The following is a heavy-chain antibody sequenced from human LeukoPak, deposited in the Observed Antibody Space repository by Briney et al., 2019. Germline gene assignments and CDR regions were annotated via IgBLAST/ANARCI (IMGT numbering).Heavy chain of an antibody. J-gene: IGHJ4*02. CDR3: ATETNGRHYDY. D-gene: IGHD1-14*01. CDR1: GLTFSTSG. V-gene: IGHV3-21*06. CDR2: IGPTGSDR. Sequence: GGSLRLSCTASGLTFSTSGFNWVRQAPGKGLEWVASIGPTGSDRYHADSIKGRFTISRDNANNFLYLQMNSLRAEDTAVYYCATETNGRHYDYWGQGTMLTVSS.